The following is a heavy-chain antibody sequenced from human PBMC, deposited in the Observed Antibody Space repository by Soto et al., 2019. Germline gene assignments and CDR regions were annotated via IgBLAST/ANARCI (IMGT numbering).Heavy chain of an antibody. Sequence: QVQLQESGPGLVKASETLSLTCTVSGGSISSHHWSWIRQPPGKGLEWIGYMSNSGSTNYNPSLTSRVTISVVTSKRQFSLTLNSVTAADTAIYYCAKGSTRPDHWGQGTLVTVSS. CDR2: MSNSGST. J-gene: IGHJ4*02. D-gene: IGHD1-1*01. CDR3: AKGSTRPDH. CDR1: GGSISSHH. V-gene: IGHV4-59*11.